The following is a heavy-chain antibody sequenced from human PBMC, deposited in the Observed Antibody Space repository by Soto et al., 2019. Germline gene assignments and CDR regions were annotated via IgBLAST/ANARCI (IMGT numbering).Heavy chain of an antibody. CDR1: GGTFSSYA. Sequence: ASVKVSGKASGGTFSSYAISWVRQTPGQGLEWMGGIIPIFGTANYAQKFQGRVTITADESTSTAYMELSSLRSEDTAVYYCARDPRPARYSSSWVYNWFDPWGQGALVTVSS. CDR3: ARDPRPARYSSSWVYNWFDP. V-gene: IGHV1-69*13. CDR2: IIPIFGTA. J-gene: IGHJ5*02. D-gene: IGHD6-13*01.